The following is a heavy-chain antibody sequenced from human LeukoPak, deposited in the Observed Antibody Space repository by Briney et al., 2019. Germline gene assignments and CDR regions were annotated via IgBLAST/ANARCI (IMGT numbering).Heavy chain of an antibody. CDR1: GGSISSGSYY. V-gene: IGHV4-61*02. J-gene: IGHJ5*02. CDR2: IYTSGST. CDR3: ARDWGYCSSTSCSPGNWFDP. Sequence: SETLSLTCTVSGGSISSGSYYWSWIRQPAGKGLEWIGRIYTSGSTNYNPSLKSRVTISVDPSKNQFSLKLSSVTAADTAVYYCARDWGYCSSTSCSPGNWFDPWGQGTLVTVSS. D-gene: IGHD2-2*01.